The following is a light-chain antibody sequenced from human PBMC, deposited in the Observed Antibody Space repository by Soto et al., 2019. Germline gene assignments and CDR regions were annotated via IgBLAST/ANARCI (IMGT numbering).Light chain of an antibody. Sequence: QSALTQPRSVSGSPGQSVTISCTGTSSDVGDYNYVSWYQQHPGKAPKLMIYDVSKRPSGVPDRFSGSKSGNTASLNISGLQAEDEADYYCCSYAGSYSLYVFGTGTKLTVL. CDR2: DVS. CDR1: SSDVGDYNY. J-gene: IGLJ1*01. CDR3: CSYAGSYSLYV. V-gene: IGLV2-11*01.